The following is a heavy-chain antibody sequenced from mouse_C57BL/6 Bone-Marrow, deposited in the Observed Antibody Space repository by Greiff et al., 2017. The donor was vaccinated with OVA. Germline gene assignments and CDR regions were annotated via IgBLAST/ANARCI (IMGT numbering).Heavy chain of an antibody. J-gene: IGHJ3*01. CDR2: IRSKSNNYAT. V-gene: IGHV10-1*01. Sequence: EVNLVESGGGLVQPKGSLKLSCAASGFSFNTYAMNWVRQAPGKGLEWVARIRSKSNNYATYYADSVKDRFTISRDDSESMLYLQMNNLKTEDTAMYYCVRHPPYGSPWFAYWGQGTLVTVSA. CDR1: GFSFNTYA. D-gene: IGHD1-1*01. CDR3: VRHPPYGSPWFAY.